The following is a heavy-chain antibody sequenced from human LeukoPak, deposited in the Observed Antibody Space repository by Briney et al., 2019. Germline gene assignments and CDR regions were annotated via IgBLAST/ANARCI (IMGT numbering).Heavy chain of an antibody. Sequence: TGGSLRLSCAASGFTFSDYTMNWVRQAPGKGLEWVSSISSGGTYKYYADSVKGRFTISRDNAQNSLYLQMNSLRAEDSSVYYCARPTTVTTISADAFDIWGQGTMVSVSP. J-gene: IGHJ3*02. V-gene: IGHV3-21*01. CDR2: ISSGGTYK. CDR3: ARPTTVTTISADAFDI. CDR1: GFTFSDYT. D-gene: IGHD4-17*01.